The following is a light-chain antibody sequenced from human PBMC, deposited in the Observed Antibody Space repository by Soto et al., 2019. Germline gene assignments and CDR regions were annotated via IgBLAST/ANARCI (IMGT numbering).Light chain of an antibody. Sequence: EIVMTHSPATLSVSPCERATLSSSASQSVSIPFAWSQQKPGRAPRLLIHGATTRTTGIPARFSGCGSGTEFTLTISSLEPEDFAVYYCQQYNNSPPLTFGGGTKVDIK. V-gene: IGKV3-15*01. CDR2: GAT. J-gene: IGKJ4*01. CDR3: QQYNNSPPLT. CDR1: QSVSIP.